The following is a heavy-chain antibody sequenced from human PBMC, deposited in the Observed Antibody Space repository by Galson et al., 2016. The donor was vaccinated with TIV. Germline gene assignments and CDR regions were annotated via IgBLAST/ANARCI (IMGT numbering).Heavy chain of an antibody. CDR1: GFSLNTTGMC. D-gene: IGHD3-10*01. Sequence: PALVKPPQTLTLTCTFSGFSLNTTGMCVSWIRQPPGKALEWLARIDWDDDKFYSTLLKTRLTISKDTAKNKVALNMTNLATVDTATYYCARINVGDYGSESYYNLGSFDSWGQGTLVTVSS. CDR2: IDWDDDK. V-gene: IGHV2-70*17. J-gene: IGHJ4*02. CDR3: ARINVGDYGSESYYNLGSFDS.